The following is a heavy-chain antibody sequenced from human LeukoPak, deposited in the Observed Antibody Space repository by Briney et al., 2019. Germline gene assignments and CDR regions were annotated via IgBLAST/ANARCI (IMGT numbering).Heavy chain of an antibody. J-gene: IGHJ5*02. CDR3: TRDSHGSGSYYWFDP. CDR2: ISSSGSII. D-gene: IGHD3-10*01. CDR1: GLTFSSYE. Sequence: PGGSLRLSCTASGLTFSSYEMNWVRQAPGKGLEWVSYISSSGSIIYYADSVKGRFTISRDNAQNSLYLQMNSLRDEDTAVYYCTRDSHGSGSYYWFDPWGQGTLVTVSS. V-gene: IGHV3-48*03.